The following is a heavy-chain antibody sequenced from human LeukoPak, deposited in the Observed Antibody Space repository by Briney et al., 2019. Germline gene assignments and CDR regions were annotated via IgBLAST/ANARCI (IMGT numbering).Heavy chain of an antibody. CDR3: AHKGRGSGSYNM. Sequence: ASGPTLAKPTQTLTLTCTFSGFSLSTTGVGVGWIRQSPGKALEWLAVNYWNDDKSYSPSLKSRLTITKDTSKNQVVLIMTNMDPVDTATYYCAHKGRGSGSYNMWGQGTLVTVSS. CDR1: GFSLSTTGVG. J-gene: IGHJ4*02. D-gene: IGHD3-10*01. V-gene: IGHV2-5*01. CDR2: NYWNDDK.